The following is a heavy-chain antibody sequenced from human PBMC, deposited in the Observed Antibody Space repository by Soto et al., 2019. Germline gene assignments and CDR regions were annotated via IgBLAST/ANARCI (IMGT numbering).Heavy chain of an antibody. D-gene: IGHD6-19*01. CDR1: GGSFSGYY. Sequence: NPSETLSLTCAVYGGSFSGYYWSWIRQPPGKGLEWIGEINHSGSTNYNPSLKSRVTISVDTSKNQFSLKLSSVTAADTAVYYCARGGLAVAGRDFDYWGQGTLVTVSS. J-gene: IGHJ4*02. CDR2: INHSGST. V-gene: IGHV4-34*01. CDR3: ARGGLAVAGRDFDY.